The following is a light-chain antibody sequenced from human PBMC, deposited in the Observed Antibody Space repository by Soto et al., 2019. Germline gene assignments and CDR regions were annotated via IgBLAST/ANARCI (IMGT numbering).Light chain of an antibody. V-gene: IGKV1-33*01. Sequence: DIQMTQSPSSLSASVGDRVTITCQASQDITNYLNWYQQKPGKAPRLLLYDASSLETGVPSRFSGSGSGTEFTLTISSLQPDDFATYYCQQYNSYPWTFGQGTKVDIK. CDR3: QQYNSYPWT. CDR2: DAS. J-gene: IGKJ1*01. CDR1: QDITNY.